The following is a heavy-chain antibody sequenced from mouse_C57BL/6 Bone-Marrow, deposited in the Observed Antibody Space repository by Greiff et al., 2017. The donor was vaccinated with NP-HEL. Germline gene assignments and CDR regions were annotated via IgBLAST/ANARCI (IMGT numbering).Heavy chain of an antibody. CDR3: ARSIYYDYADDPFYGMDY. V-gene: IGHV7-3*01. D-gene: IGHD2-4*01. CDR2: IRNKANGYTI. Sequence: EVQGVESGGGLVQPGGSLSLSCAASGFTFTDSYMSWVRQPPGKALEWVGFIRNKANGYTIEYSASVKGRFTISRDNSQSILYLQMNALRAEDSATYYCARSIYYDYADDPFYGMDYWGQGTSVTVSS. J-gene: IGHJ4*01. CDR1: GFTFTDSY.